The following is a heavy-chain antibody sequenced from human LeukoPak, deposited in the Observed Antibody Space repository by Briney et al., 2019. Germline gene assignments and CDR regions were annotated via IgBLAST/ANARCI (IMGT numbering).Heavy chain of an antibody. Sequence: GASVKVSCKASGYTFTSYWIGWVRQMPGKGLEWMGIIYPGDSDTRYSPSFQGQVTISADKSISTAYLQWSSLKASDTAMYYCAIGRSSWSFDYWGQGTLVTVSS. CDR2: IYPGDSDT. CDR1: GYTFTSYW. CDR3: AIGRSSWSFDY. J-gene: IGHJ4*02. V-gene: IGHV5-51*01. D-gene: IGHD6-13*01.